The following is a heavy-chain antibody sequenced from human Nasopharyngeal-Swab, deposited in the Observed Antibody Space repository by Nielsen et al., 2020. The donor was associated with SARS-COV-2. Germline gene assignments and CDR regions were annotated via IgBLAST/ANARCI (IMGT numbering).Heavy chain of an antibody. J-gene: IGHJ3*02. CDR2: IYYSGST. D-gene: IGHD3-3*01. CDR1: GGSISSYY. Sequence: GSLRLSCTVSGGSISSYYWSWIRQPPGKGLEWFGYIYYSGSTNYNPSLKSRVTISVDTSKNQFSLKLSSVTAADTAVYYCARGGGLGYYDFWSGYSQTSDAFDIWGQGTMVTVSS. V-gene: IGHV4-59*01. CDR3: ARGGGLGYYDFWSGYSQTSDAFDI.